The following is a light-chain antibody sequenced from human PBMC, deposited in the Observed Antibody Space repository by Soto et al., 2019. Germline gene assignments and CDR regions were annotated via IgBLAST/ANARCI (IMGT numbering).Light chain of an antibody. CDR3: QKYNAWPT. V-gene: IGKV3-15*01. CDR1: QSVNSN. Sequence: EIVMTQSPATLSVSPGERATLSCRASQSVNSNLAWYQQKPAQAPRLLIYGASTRATGIPARFSGSGSGTEFTLTISSLQSEDFTIYYCQKYNAWPTFGQGTKVDI. CDR2: GAS. J-gene: IGKJ1*01.